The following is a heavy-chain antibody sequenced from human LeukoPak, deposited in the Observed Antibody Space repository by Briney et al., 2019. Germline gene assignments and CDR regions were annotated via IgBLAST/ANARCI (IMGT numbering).Heavy chain of an antibody. CDR3: ASDHNYYDSSQDPGDY. D-gene: IGHD3-22*01. V-gene: IGHV3-21*01. CDR1: GFTLSSYS. CDR2: ISSSSSYI. Sequence: GGSLRLSCAASGFTLSSYSMNWVRQAPGKGLEWVSSISSSSSYIYYADSVKGRFTISRDNANNSLYLQMNSLRAEDTAVYYCASDHNYYDSSQDPGDYWGQGTLVTVSS. J-gene: IGHJ4*02.